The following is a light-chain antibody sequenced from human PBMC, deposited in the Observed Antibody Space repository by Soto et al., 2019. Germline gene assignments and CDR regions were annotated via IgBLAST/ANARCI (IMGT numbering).Light chain of an antibody. CDR2: LKRAGSH. CDR3: QTWGTGIVI. Sequence: QPVLTQSPSASASLGASVKLTCTLSSGHSNYAIAWHQQQPEKGPRYLMKLKRAGSHSKGDGIPNRFSGSSSGAERYLTISSLQSEDEADYYCQTWGTGIVIFGGGTKLTVL. CDR1: SGHSNYA. J-gene: IGLJ2*01. V-gene: IGLV4-69*01.